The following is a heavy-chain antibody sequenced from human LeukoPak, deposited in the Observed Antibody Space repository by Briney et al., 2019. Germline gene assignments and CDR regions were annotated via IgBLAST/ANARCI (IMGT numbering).Heavy chain of an antibody. CDR2: VSSTGSYI. V-gene: IGHV3-21*01. J-gene: IGHJ4*02. Sequence: GGSLRLSCAASGFTFSSYSMNWVRQAPGKGLEWVSFVSSTGSYIYYADSVKGRFTISRDNAKNSLYLQMNSLRVEDTAVYYCARDDGLDYWGQGTLVTVSS. CDR1: GFTFSSYS. D-gene: IGHD5-24*01. CDR3: ARDDGLDY.